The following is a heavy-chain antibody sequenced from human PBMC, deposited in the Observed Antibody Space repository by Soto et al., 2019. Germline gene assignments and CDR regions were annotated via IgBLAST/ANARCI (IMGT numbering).Heavy chain of an antibody. CDR1: GDSISSGGYY. Sequence: SETLSLTCTVSGDSISSGGYYWSWIRQHPGKGLEWIGYIYYSGSTYYNPSLKSRVTISVDTSKNQFSLKLSSVTAADTAVYYCPRDTIDYAQSPDAFDIWGQGTMVTVSS. D-gene: IGHD3-16*01. J-gene: IGHJ3*02. CDR2: IYYSGST. CDR3: PRDTIDYAQSPDAFDI. V-gene: IGHV4-31*03.